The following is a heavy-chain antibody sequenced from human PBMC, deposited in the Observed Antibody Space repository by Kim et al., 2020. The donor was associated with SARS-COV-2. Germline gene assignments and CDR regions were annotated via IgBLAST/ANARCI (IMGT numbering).Heavy chain of an antibody. Sequence: GGSLRLSCTASGFTFGDYAMSWFRQAPGKGLEWVGFIRSKAYGGTTEYAASVKGRFTISRDDSKSIAYLQMNSLKTEDTAVYYCTRSDYGDSQGDFDYWGQGTLVTVSS. V-gene: IGHV3-49*03. J-gene: IGHJ4*02. CDR2: IRSKAYGGTT. CDR1: GFTFGDYA. CDR3: TRSDYGDSQGDFDY. D-gene: IGHD4-17*01.